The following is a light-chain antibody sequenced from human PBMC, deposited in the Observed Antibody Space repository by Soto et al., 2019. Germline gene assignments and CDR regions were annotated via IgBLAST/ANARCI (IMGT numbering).Light chain of an antibody. CDR3: QQDDNSPWT. Sequence: EIVLTQSPGTLSLSPGEGATLSCRASQSVSSSYLAWYQQKPGQAPRLLIYGASSRATGIPDRFSGGGSGTDFTLTISRREPEDFAVYYCQQDDNSPWTFGQGTKVEIK. V-gene: IGKV3-20*01. CDR1: QSVSSSY. J-gene: IGKJ1*01. CDR2: GAS.